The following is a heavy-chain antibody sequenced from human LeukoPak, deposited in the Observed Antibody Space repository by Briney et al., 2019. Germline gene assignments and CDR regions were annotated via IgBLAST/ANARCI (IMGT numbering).Heavy chain of an antibody. J-gene: IGHJ6*03. V-gene: IGHV3-48*01. CDR2: ISSNSSTT. CDR1: GFTFSSYG. Sequence: GGSLRLSCVASGFTFSSYGMNWVRQAPGKGLEWISYISSNSSTTFYADSVKGRFTISRDNAKNSLYVQMNSLRAEDTAIYYCARDGLMDVWGTGTTVTVSS. CDR3: ARDGLMDV.